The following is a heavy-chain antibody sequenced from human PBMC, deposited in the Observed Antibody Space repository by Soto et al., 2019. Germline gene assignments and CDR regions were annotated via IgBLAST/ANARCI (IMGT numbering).Heavy chain of an antibody. Sequence: QVQLVESGGGVAQAGTSLRLSCTGSGFTFNSVSQHWVRQGPDKGLEWVAVVSFDGKVTYYADSVKGRFTVSRDISKTTIYLQANSLRPEVTAVYYCAGEPYDDSQYFEYWGQGNPVTVSS. V-gene: IGHV3-30*04. CDR2: VSFDGKVT. CDR3: AGEPYDDSQYFEY. J-gene: IGHJ4*02. CDR1: GFTFNSVS. D-gene: IGHD3-16*01.